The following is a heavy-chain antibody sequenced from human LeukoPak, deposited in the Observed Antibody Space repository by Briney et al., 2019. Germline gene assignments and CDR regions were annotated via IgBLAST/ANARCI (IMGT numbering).Heavy chain of an antibody. V-gene: IGHV3-48*02. J-gene: IGHJ4*02. D-gene: IGHD3-9*01. CDR1: GFTFSNYA. CDR2: INHNAEMI. CDR3: ARDHDWAFDL. Sequence: HPGGSLRLSCAASGFTFSNYAMSWVRQAPGKGLEWIAYINHNAEMIFYPDFVKGRFTISRDNAKNSLYLQMNALRDEDTAIYYCARDHDWAFDLWGQGTLVTVSS.